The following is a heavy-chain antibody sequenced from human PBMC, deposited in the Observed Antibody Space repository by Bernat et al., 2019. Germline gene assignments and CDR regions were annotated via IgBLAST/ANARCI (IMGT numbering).Heavy chain of an antibody. V-gene: IGHV1-46*03. Sequence: QVQLVQSGAEVKKPGASVKVSCKASGYTFTSYYMHWVRQAPGQGLEWMGIINPSGGSTSYAQKFQGRVTMTRDTSTSTVYMELSSLRSEDTAVYYCARDLGSGVVTANFDYWGQGTLVTVSS. J-gene: IGHJ4*02. D-gene: IGHD2-21*02. CDR2: INPSGGST. CDR3: ARDLGSGVVTANFDY. CDR1: GYTFTSYY.